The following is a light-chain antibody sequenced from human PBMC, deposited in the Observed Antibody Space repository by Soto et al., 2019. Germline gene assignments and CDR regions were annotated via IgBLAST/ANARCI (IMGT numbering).Light chain of an antibody. CDR2: DAS. V-gene: IGKV1-5*01. CDR3: LQDYNYPRT. Sequence: DIQMPQSTSSLSASLGDRFTITCLASQSISSWLAWYQQKPGKPPKLLIYDASSLESGVPSRFSGSGSGTDFTLTISSLQPEDFATYYCLQDYNYPRTFGQGTKV. CDR1: QSISSW. J-gene: IGKJ1*01.